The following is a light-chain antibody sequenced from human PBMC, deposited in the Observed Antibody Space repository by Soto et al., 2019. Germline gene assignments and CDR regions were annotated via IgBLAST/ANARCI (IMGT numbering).Light chain of an antibody. J-gene: IGKJ5*01. CDR3: QQYDNLPPRIT. CDR1: QDISNY. CDR2: DAS. Sequence: DIQMTQSPSSLSASVGDRVTITCQASQDISNYLNCYQQKPGKAPKLLIYDASNLETGVPSRFSGSGSGTDFTFTISSLQPEDIATYYCQQYDNLPPRITFGQGTRLEIK. V-gene: IGKV1-33*01.